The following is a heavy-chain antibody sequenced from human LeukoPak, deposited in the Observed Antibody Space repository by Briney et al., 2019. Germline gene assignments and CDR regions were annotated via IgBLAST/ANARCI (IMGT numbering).Heavy chain of an antibody. D-gene: IGHD3-22*01. CDR2: INTNTGNP. CDR3: ASQWYYYDSSGYLLSSRIFDY. Sequence: ASVKVSCKASGYTFTSYAMNWVRQAPGQGLEWMGWINTNTGNPTYAQGFTGRFVFSLDTSVSTAYLQISSLKAEDTAVYYCASQWYYYDSSGYLLSSRIFDYWGQGTLVTVSS. J-gene: IGHJ4*02. CDR1: GYTFTSYA. V-gene: IGHV7-4-1*02.